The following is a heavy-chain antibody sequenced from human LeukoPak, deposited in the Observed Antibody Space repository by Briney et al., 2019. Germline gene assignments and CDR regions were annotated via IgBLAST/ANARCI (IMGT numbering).Heavy chain of an antibody. J-gene: IGHJ5*02. CDR1: GFTFSNYG. V-gene: IGHV3-30*18. CDR3: AKDPYRVIVATGNYLDP. Sequence: GGSLRLSCATSGFTFSNYGMHWVRQAPGKGLEWVAVISNDGSNIQYADSAKGRFTISRDNSKNTVYLQMNSLRSEDTAVYYCAKDPYRVIVATGNYLDPWGQGTLVTVSS. D-gene: IGHD2-21*01. CDR2: ISNDGSNI.